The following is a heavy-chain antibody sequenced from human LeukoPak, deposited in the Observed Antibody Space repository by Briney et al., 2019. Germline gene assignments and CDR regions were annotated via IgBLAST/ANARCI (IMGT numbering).Heavy chain of an antibody. D-gene: IGHD3-9*01. CDR1: GFTFSSYS. CDR3: AKDGTGPWRYFDWFQGYYFDY. V-gene: IGHV3-30*18. J-gene: IGHJ4*02. Sequence: PGGSLRLSCAASGFTFSSYSMHWVRQAPGKGLEWVALISYDGSNKYYADSVKGRFTISRDNSKNTLYLQMNSLRAEDTAVYYCAKDGTGPWRYFDWFQGYYFDYWGQGTLVTVSS. CDR2: ISYDGSNK.